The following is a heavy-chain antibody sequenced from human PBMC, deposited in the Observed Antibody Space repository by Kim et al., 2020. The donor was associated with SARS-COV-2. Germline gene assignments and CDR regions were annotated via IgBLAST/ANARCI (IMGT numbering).Heavy chain of an antibody. CDR1: GYTFTSYG. Sequence: ASVKVSCKASGYTFTSYGISWVRQAPGQGLEWMGWISAYNGNTNYAQKLQGRVTMTTDTSTSTAYMELRSLRSDDTAVYYCARGDCTGGVCRRFDYWGQGTLVTVSS. CDR2: ISAYNGNT. CDR3: ARGDCTGGVCRRFDY. V-gene: IGHV1-18*01. J-gene: IGHJ4*02. D-gene: IGHD2-8*02.